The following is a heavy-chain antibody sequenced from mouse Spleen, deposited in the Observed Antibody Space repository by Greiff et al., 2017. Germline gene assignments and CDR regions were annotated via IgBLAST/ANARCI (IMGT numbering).Heavy chain of an antibody. Sequence: VQLVESGAELVKPGASVKISCKASGYAFSSYWMNWVKQRPGKGLEWIGQIYPGDGDTNYNGKFKGKATLTADKSSSTAYMQLSSLTSEDSAVYFCARSGDGYYDGAMDYWGQGTSVTVSS. V-gene: IGHV1-80*01. D-gene: IGHD2-3*01. CDR2: IYPGDGDT. CDR1: GYAFSSYW. CDR3: ARSGDGYYDGAMDY. J-gene: IGHJ4*01.